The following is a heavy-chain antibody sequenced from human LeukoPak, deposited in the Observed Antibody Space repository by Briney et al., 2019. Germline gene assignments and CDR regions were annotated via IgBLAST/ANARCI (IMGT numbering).Heavy chain of an antibody. J-gene: IGHJ6*02. D-gene: IGHD5-12*01. CDR2: IYPGDSDT. CDR1: GYSFATYW. Sequence: GESLKISCKASGYSFATYWIGWVRQMPGKGLEWMGIIYPGDSDTKYSPSFQGQVTISVDKSISTAYLQWSSLKASDTAIYYCASHLNGYDSRGMDVWGQGTTVTVSS. V-gene: IGHV5-51*01. CDR3: ASHLNGYDSRGMDV.